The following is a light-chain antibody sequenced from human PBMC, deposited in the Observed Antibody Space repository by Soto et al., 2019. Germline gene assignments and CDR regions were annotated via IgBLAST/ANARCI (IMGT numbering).Light chain of an antibody. CDR1: TSNIARNT. V-gene: IGLV1-44*01. CDR2: NNN. J-gene: IGLJ1*01. CDR3: AAWDDSLNGYV. Sequence: SVVTQPPSASGTPGQRVTISCSGSTSNIARNTVNWYQQLPGTAPKLLVYNNNQRPSGVPDRFSGSKSGTSASLAISGLQSEDEADYYCAAWDDSLNGYVFGTGTKLTVL.